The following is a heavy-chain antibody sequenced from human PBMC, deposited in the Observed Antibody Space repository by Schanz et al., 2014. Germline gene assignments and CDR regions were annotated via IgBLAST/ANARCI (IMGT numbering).Heavy chain of an antibody. J-gene: IGHJ3*01. V-gene: IGHV3-7*03. CDR3: ARDGGRDGYNLAFDV. D-gene: IGHD5-12*01. CDR1: GFTFSRYW. Sequence: EVQLVESGGGLVQPGGSLRLCCVASGFTFSRYWMTWVRQAPGKGLEWVANIKQDGSAKNYVDSVKGRFTISRDNPKNSLCLQMNSLRAEDTAVYFCARDGGRDGYNLAFDVWGQGTLVTVSS. CDR2: IKQDGSAK.